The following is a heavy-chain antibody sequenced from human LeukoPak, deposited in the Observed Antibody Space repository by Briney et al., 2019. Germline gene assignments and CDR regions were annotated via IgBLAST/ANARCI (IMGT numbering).Heavy chain of an antibody. J-gene: IGHJ4*01. CDR3: ARDRVGYGGNEAGFDY. CDR1: DGSITSYY. D-gene: IGHD4-23*01. Sequence: SETLSLTCTVSDGSITSYYWSWIRQPPGKGLEWIGYIHDSGSTNYNPSLKSRVTISVDTSKNQFSLKLRSVTAADTAVYYCARDRVGYGGNEAGFDYWGQGTLVIVSS. CDR2: IHDSGST. V-gene: IGHV4-59*12.